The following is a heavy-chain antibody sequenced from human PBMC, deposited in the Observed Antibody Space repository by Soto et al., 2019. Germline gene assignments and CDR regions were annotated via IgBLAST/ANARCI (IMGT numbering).Heavy chain of an antibody. Sequence: KVSCKASGFDFGSFGIQFLRQTRGRGLEWIGWIVVASGRTNYARQFQGRVAFSRDMSSTTAYMDLYDLKSDDTAVYFCSADHPHTAIGWPVWGQGTTVTVSS. J-gene: IGHJ6*02. V-gene: IGHV1-58*02. CDR3: SADHPHTAIGWPV. CDR2: IVVASGRT. CDR1: GFDFGSFG.